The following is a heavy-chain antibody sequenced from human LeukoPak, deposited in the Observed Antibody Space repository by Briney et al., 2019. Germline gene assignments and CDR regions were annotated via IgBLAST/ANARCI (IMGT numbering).Heavy chain of an antibody. Sequence: SETLSLTCTVSGGSISSYYWSWIRQPAGKGLEWIGRIYTSGSTNYNPSLKSRDTMSGDTSKNQFSLKLSSVTAADTAVYFCARARRDGYNMPLDYWGQGTLVTVSS. V-gene: IGHV4-4*07. CDR3: ARARRDGYNMPLDY. J-gene: IGHJ4*02. CDR1: GGSISSYY. D-gene: IGHD5-24*01. CDR2: IYTSGST.